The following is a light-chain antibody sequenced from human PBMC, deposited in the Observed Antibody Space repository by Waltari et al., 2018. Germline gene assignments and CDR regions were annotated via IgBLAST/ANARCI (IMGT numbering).Light chain of an antibody. CDR1: MLPKKY. V-gene: IGLV3-27*01. Sequence: SSELTQPSSVSVSPGQTARITCSGDMLPKKYTRWFQQKPGQAPVLVLYQDSARPSGIPERFSGSSSGTTVTLTISGAQVEDEADYYCYSTTDNNLGVLGPGTRVTVL. CDR2: QDS. CDR3: YSTTDNNLGV. J-gene: IGLJ1*01.